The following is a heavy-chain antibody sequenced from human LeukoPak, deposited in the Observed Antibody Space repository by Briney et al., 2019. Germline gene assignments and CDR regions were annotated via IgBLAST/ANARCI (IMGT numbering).Heavy chain of an antibody. J-gene: IGHJ5*02. V-gene: IGHV1-2*02. CDR1: GYTFTGYY. CDR3: ARVVCRSSSCHIDGPNNWFDP. D-gene: IGHD2-2*02. CDR2: INPNSGGA. Sequence: ASVKVSCKASGYTFTGYYMHWVRQAPGQGLEWMGWINPNSGGANYAQKFQGRVTMTRDTSISTAYMELNSLRADDTAVYYCARVVCRSSSCHIDGPNNWFDPWGQGTLVTVSS.